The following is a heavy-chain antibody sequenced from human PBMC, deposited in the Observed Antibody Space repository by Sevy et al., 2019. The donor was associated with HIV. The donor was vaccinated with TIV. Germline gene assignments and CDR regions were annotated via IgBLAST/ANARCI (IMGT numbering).Heavy chain of an antibody. Sequence: GGSLRLSCAASGFTFSSYWMSWVRQAPGKGLEWVGRIKSKTDGGTTDYAAPVKGRFTISRDDSKNTLYLQMNSLKTEDTAVYYCTTDLAGSYGWFDPWGQGTLVTVSS. D-gene: IGHD1-26*01. CDR1: GFTFSSYW. J-gene: IGHJ5*02. CDR2: IKSKTDGGTT. CDR3: TTDLAGSYGWFDP. V-gene: IGHV3-15*01.